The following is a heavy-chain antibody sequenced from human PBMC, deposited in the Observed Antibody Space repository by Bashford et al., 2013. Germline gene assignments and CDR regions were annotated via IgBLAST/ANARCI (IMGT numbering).Heavy chain of an antibody. J-gene: IGHJ4*02. D-gene: IGHD2-8*01. V-gene: IGHV6-1*01. CDR2: TYYKSKWYT. Sequence: SQTLSLTCAISGDSVSTNNAACNWIRQSPSGGLEWLGRTYYKSKWYTDYALSVKSRITISPDTSKNQFSLQLNSVTPDDTAIYYCARGVQASGFDYWGQGTLVTVSS. CDR1: GDSVSTNNAA. CDR3: ARGVQASGFDY.